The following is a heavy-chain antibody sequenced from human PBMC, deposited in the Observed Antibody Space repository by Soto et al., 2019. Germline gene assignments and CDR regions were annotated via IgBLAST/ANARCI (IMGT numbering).Heavy chain of an antibody. CDR3: ARDLRNIVGADYYYYYCSMDV. CDR1: GYTFTSYV. Sequence: ASVKVSCKASGYTFTSYVISWGREAPEQGLEWMGWIRAYNGNTNDAQKLQGRVTMTPDTSTSTAYMELWSLRSDDTAVYYCARDLRNIVGADYYYYYCSMDVWGQGTTVT. J-gene: IGHJ6*02. D-gene: IGHD1-26*01. CDR2: IRAYNGNT. V-gene: IGHV1-18*01.